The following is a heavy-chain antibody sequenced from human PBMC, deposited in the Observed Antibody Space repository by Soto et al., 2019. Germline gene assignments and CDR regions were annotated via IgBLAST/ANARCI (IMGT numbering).Heavy chain of an antibody. CDR3: ASRPFGVVIIPFDY. J-gene: IGHJ4*02. D-gene: IGHD3-3*01. CDR1: GFTFSSYA. V-gene: IGHV3-23*01. CDR2: ISGSGGST. Sequence: PGASLRLSCAASGFTFSSYAMSWVRQAPGKGLEWVSAISGSGGSTYYADSVKGRFTISRDNSKNTLYLQMNSLRAEDTAVYYCASRPFGVVIIPFDYWGQGTLVTVSS.